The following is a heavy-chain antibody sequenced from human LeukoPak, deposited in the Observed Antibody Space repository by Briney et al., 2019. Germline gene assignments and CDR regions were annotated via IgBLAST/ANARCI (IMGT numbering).Heavy chain of an antibody. CDR1: GFTFSSYW. CDR2: IYSGGST. CDR3: ASIKVAVAGSGA. V-gene: IGHV3-53*01. Sequence: GGSLRLSCAASGFTFSSYWMNWVRQAPGKGLEWVSVIYSGGSTYYADSVKGRFTISRDNSKNTLYLQMNSLRAEDTAVYYCASIKVAVAGSGAWGQGTLVTVSS. J-gene: IGHJ4*02. D-gene: IGHD6-19*01.